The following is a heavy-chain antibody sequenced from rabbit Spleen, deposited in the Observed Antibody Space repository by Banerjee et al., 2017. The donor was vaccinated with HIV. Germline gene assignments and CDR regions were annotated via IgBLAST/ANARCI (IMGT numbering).Heavy chain of an antibody. Sequence: QSLEESGGGLVQPEGSLTLTCTASAIDFSSYSYMCWVRQAPGKGLEWIACIYTSSGSTWYASRVNGRFTISKTSSTTVTLQMTSLTAADTATYFCARIRNGYWDVFDLWGQGTLVTVS. J-gene: IGHJ3*01. D-gene: IGHD1-1*01. CDR3: ARIRNGYWDVFDL. CDR2: IYTSSGST. V-gene: IGHV1S40*01. CDR1: AIDFSSYSY.